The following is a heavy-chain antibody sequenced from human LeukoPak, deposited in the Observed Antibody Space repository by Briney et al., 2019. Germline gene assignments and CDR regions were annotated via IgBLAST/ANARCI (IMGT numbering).Heavy chain of an antibody. D-gene: IGHD6-6*01. Sequence: GGSLRLSCAASGFTFSSYAMSWVRQAPGKGLEWVSTISNSDGNTYYADCVKGRFTISRDNSKNTLYLQMNSLRVEDTAVYYCAKDVGTAALFVFYFDLWGRGARVTVSS. J-gene: IGHJ2*01. CDR3: AKDVGTAALFVFYFDL. V-gene: IGHV3-23*01. CDR1: GFTFSSYA. CDR2: ISNSDGNT.